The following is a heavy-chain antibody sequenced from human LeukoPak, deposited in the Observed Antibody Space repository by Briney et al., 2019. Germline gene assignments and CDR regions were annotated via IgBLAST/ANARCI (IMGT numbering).Heavy chain of an antibody. V-gene: IGHV3-66*01. D-gene: IGHD6-13*01. Sequence: GGSLRLSCAASGFTVSSYYMTWVRQAPGKGLEWVSVIYSGGSSYYADSVKGRFTMSRDNSKNTLYLQMSSLRAEDTAVYYCARVESAAGTGNWFDPWGQGTLVTISS. CDR1: GFTVSSYY. J-gene: IGHJ5*02. CDR3: ARVESAAGTGNWFDP. CDR2: IYSGGSS.